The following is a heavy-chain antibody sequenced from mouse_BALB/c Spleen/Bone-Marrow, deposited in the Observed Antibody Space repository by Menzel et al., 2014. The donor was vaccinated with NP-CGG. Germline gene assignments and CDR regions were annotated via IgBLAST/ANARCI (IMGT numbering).Heavy chain of an antibody. CDR2: IYPGDGDT. CDR1: GYTFTSYW. CDR3: ARGDPLDY. V-gene: IGHV1-87*01. Sequence: QVQLQQSGAELARPGASVKLSCKASGYTFTSYWMQWVKQRPGQGLGWIGAIYPGDGDTRYTQKFKGKATLTADKSSSTAYMQLSSLASEDSAVYYCARGDPLDYWSQGTTLTVSS. J-gene: IGHJ2*01.